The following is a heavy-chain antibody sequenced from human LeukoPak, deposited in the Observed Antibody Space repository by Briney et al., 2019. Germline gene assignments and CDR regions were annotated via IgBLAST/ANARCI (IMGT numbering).Heavy chain of an antibody. CDR1: GFTFDDYG. J-gene: IGHJ4*02. CDR3: ASSPRARVVVINY. D-gene: IGHD3-22*01. Sequence: GGSLRLSCAASGFTFDDYGMNWVRQAPGKGLEWVSYISSSGSTIYYADSVKGRFTISRDNAKNSLYLQMNSLRAEDTAVYYCASSPRARVVVINYWGQGTLVTVSS. CDR2: ISSSGSTI. V-gene: IGHV3-48*04.